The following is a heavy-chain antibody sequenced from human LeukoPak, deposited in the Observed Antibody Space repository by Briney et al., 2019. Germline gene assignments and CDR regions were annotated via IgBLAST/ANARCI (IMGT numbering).Heavy chain of an antibody. J-gene: IGHJ5*02. Sequence: PSETLSLTCTVSGGSMSSYYWNWIRQPPGKGLEWIGYIYNSGSTNYNPSLKSRVTISVDTSKNQFSLKLSSVTAADTAVYYCASTVPGDWFDPWGQGTLVTVSS. CDR2: IYNSGST. CDR1: GGSMSSYY. CDR3: ASTVPGDWFDP. V-gene: IGHV4-59*08. D-gene: IGHD3-10*01.